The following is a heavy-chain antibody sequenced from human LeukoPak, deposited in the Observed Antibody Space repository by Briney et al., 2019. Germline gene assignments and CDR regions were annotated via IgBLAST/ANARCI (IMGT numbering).Heavy chain of an antibody. D-gene: IGHD3/OR15-3a*01. CDR2: IGGSGGDT. V-gene: IGHV3-23*01. Sequence: PGGSLSLSCAVAGINFNPYTMNWVRQAPGKGLEWVSGIGGSGGDTFYADSVRGRFTVSRDNSKNTLFLQIDSLRTEDTAVYYCVPLGGLGYYQYGMDVWGRGTTVTVSS. CDR3: VPLGGLGYYQYGMDV. J-gene: IGHJ6*02. CDR1: GINFNPYT.